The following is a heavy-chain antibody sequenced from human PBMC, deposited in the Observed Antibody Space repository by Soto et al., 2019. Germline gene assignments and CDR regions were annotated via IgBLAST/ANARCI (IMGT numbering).Heavy chain of an antibody. V-gene: IGHV1-69*13. Sequence: SVKVSCKASGGTFSSYAISWVRQAPGQGLEWMGGIIPIFGTANYAQKFQGRVTITADESTSTAYMELSSLRSEDTAVYYCAREEDSSPYYYYGMDVWGQGTTVTVSS. CDR3: AREEDSSPYYYYGMDV. J-gene: IGHJ6*02. CDR1: GGTFSSYA. CDR2: IIPIFGTA.